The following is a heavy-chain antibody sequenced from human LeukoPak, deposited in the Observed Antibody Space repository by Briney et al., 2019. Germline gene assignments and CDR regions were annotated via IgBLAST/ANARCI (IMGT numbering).Heavy chain of an antibody. CDR2: ISVGSNKI. J-gene: IGHJ4*02. CDR3: ASSRCTSDNCYGRIDN. D-gene: IGHD1-1*01. Sequence: PGGSLRLSCTASTFTFSSYSMNWVRQAPGKGLEWVSHISVGSNKIYYADSVKGRFTISRDNAKNTLYLQMNTLRAEDTAVYYCASSRCTSDNCYGRIDNWGQGALVTASS. V-gene: IGHV3-48*04. CDR1: TFTFSSYS.